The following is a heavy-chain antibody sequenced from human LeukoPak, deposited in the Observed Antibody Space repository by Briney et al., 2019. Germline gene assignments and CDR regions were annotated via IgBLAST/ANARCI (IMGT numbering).Heavy chain of an antibody. J-gene: IGHJ1*01. D-gene: IGHD6-13*01. CDR3: TISSSWYSEYFQH. V-gene: IGHV3-49*04. CDR1: GFTFGDYA. Sequence: GGSLRLSCTASGFTFGDYAMSWVRQAPGKGLEWVGFIRSKAYGGTTEYAASVKGRFTISRDDSKSTAYLQMNSLKTEDTAVYYCTISSSWYSEYFQHWGQGTLVTVSS. CDR2: IRSKAYGGTT.